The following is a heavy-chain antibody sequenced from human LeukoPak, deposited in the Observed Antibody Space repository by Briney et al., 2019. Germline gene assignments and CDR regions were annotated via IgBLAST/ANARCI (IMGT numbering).Heavy chain of an antibody. CDR1: GGSFSGYY. CDR3: ARSGRRRTRLPQGH. V-gene: IGHV4-34*01. D-gene: IGHD4-11*01. CDR2: INHSGST. Sequence: SETLSLTCAVYGGSFSGYYWSWIRQPPGKGLEWIGEINHSGSTNYTPSLKSRVTISVDTSTNQFSLKLSSVTAADTAVYYCARSGRRRTRLPQGHGGQGTLVTVSA. J-gene: IGHJ4*02.